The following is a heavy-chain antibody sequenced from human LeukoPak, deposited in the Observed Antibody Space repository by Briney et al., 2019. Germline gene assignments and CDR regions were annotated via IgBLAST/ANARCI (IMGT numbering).Heavy chain of an antibody. Sequence: SETLSLTCTVSGYSISSGYYWGWIRQPPGKGLEWIGSIYHSGSTYYNPSLKSRVTISVDTSKNQFSLKLSSVTAADTAVYYCARGDYYDSSGRPYFDYWGQGTLVTVSS. D-gene: IGHD3-22*01. CDR3: ARGDYYDSSGRPYFDY. CDR1: GYSISSGYY. J-gene: IGHJ4*02. V-gene: IGHV4-38-2*02. CDR2: IYHSGST.